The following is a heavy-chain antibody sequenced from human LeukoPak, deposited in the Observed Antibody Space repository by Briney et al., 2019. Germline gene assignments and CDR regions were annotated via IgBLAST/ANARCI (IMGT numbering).Heavy chain of an antibody. CDR3: VRDKLTGASRLDY. V-gene: IGHV3-7*03. J-gene: IGHJ4*02. CDR2: IKQDGSEI. CDR1: GFTISNYW. Sequence: PGGSLRLSCAASGFTISNYWMSWVRQAPGKELEWVANIKQDGSEIYYVDSVKGRFTISRDNAKNSLYLQMNSLRAEDTAVYYCVRDKLTGASRLDYWGQGTLLTVSS. D-gene: IGHD7-27*01.